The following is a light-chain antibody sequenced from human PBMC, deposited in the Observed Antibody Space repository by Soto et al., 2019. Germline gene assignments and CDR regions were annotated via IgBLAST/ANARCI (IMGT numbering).Light chain of an antibody. J-gene: IGKJ1*01. Sequence: EIVMTRSPATLSVSPGERATLSCRASLSVRSNLAWYQQKXXQAPRLLIYDASNRATGIPARFSGSGSGTDVTLTISSLEPEDFAVYYCQQRSNWPWTFGQGTKVDI. CDR2: DAS. CDR1: LSVRSN. CDR3: QQRSNWPWT. V-gene: IGKV3-11*01.